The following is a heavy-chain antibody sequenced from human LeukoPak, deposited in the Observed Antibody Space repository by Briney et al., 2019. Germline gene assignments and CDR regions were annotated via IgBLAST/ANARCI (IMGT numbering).Heavy chain of an antibody. J-gene: IGHJ4*02. V-gene: IGHV4-39*01. Sequence: SETLSLTCTVSGGSISSGSGYFWDWIRQPPGKGLEWIGDIHYTGTTDYNPSLKSRVTISVDTYRNQFSLKLTSVTATDAAVYYCARHGRHGDYSYWGQGTLVTVSS. D-gene: IGHD4-17*01. CDR2: IHYTGTT. CDR3: ARHGRHGDYSY. CDR1: GGSISSGSGYF.